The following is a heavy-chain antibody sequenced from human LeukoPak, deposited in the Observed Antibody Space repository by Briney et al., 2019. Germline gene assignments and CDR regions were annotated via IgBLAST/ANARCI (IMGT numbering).Heavy chain of an antibody. CDR1: GYTFTSYY. D-gene: IGHD6-6*01. V-gene: IGHV1-46*01. Sequence: GASVKVSCKASGYTFTSYYMHWVRQAPGRGLEWMGKINPSGGATSYAQKFQGRVTMTRDMATSTVYMELNSLRSEDTAVYYCARERYSSSQGFDYWGQGTLVTVSS. J-gene: IGHJ4*02. CDR2: INPSGGAT. CDR3: ARERYSSSQGFDY.